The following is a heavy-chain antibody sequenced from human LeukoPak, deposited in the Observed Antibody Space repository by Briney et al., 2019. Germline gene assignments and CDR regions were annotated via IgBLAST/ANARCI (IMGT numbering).Heavy chain of an antibody. V-gene: IGHV3-7*03. Sequence: SGGSLRLSCAASGFTFSSYWMSWVRQAPGKGLEWVANIKQDGSEKYYVDSVKGRFTISRDNAKNSPYLQMNSLRAEDAAVYYCARDRGYYDSSGLQHWGQGTLVTVSS. CDR3: ARDRGYYDSSGLQH. CDR2: IKQDGSEK. D-gene: IGHD3-22*01. CDR1: GFTFSSYW. J-gene: IGHJ1*01.